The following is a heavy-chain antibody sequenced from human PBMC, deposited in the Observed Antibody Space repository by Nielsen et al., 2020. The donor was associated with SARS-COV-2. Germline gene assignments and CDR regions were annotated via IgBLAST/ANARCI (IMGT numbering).Heavy chain of an antibody. CDR2: ISSSSSYI. J-gene: IGHJ6*02. CDR3: ARDRDIVLMVYAPGSLGMDV. CDR1: GFTFSNSD. Sequence: GESLKISCAASGFTFSNSDMNWVRQAPGKGLEWVSSISSSSSYIYYADSVKGRFTISRDNAKNSLYLQMNSLRAEDTAVYYCARDRDIVLMVYAPGSLGMDVWGQGTTVTVSS. D-gene: IGHD2-8*01. V-gene: IGHV3-21*01.